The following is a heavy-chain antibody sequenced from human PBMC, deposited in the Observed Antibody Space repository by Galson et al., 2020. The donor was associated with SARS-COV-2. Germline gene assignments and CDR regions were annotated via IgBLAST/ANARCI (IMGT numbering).Heavy chain of an antibody. V-gene: IGHV3-21*01. D-gene: IGHD3-22*01. CDR2: ISSSSSYI. Sequence: GGSLRLSCAASGFTFSSYSMNWVRQAPGKGLEWVSSISSSSSYIYYADSVKGRFTISRDNAKNSLYLQMNSLRAEDTAVYYCAREYYYDSSGYYEVYYYYGMDVWGQGTTVTVSS. CDR3: AREYYYDSSGYYEVYYYYGMDV. CDR1: GFTFSSYS. J-gene: IGHJ6*02.